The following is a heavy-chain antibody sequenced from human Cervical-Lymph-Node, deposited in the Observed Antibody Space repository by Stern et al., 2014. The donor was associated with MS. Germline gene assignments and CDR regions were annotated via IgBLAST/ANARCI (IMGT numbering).Heavy chain of an antibody. D-gene: IGHD2-15*01. V-gene: IGHV2-5*02. CDR2: IVWDDDK. Sequence: QVTLRESGPPLVQSTQTLTLTCTFSGFTLNKSGVAVGWIRQPPGKALEWLALIVWDDDKQYSPSLKTRLTITRDTSKNQVVLTMTDVDPVDTATYFCAHSYTTKWYGFDAWGQGTMVTVSS. CDR3: AHSYTTKWYGFDA. CDR1: GFTLNKSGVA. J-gene: IGHJ3*01.